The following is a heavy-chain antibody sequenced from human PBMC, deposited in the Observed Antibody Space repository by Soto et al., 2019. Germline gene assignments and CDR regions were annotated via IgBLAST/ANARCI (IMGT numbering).Heavy chain of an antibody. V-gene: IGHV2-5*01. CDR3: AHSDGGYEIIYFDF. CDR2: IYYNDDR. D-gene: IGHD5-12*01. J-gene: IGHJ4*02. Sequence: SGPTLVNPTQILTLTCTFSGFSFTTAGVAVGWIRQTPGGALEWLTLIYYNDDRRFSPSLKTRLTITGDTSKNQVVLSLTNVDPGDTATYFCAHSDGGYEIIYFDFWGQGIPVTVSS. CDR1: GFSFTTAGVA.